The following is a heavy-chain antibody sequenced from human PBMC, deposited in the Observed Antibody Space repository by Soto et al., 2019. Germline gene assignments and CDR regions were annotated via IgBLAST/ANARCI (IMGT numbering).Heavy chain of an antibody. J-gene: IGHJ4*02. V-gene: IGHV1-18*01. D-gene: IGHD2-2*01. CDR2: ISAYNGNT. CDR3: ARGGGNSPSYFVSY. Sequence: ASVKVSCKASGYTFTNYGISWVRQAPGQGLEWMGWISAYNGNTNYAQKLQGRATMTTDTSTSTADMEPRSLRSNDPTVYNSARGGGNSPSYFVSYWGQGTLVTVSS. CDR1: GYTFTNYG.